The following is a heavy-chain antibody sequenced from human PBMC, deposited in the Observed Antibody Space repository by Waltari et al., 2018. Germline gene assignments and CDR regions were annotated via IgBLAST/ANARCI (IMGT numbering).Heavy chain of an antibody. J-gene: IGHJ4*02. CDR2: IYYSGST. V-gene: IGHV4-39*01. CDR1: GGPISISSSS. D-gene: IGHD3-10*01. CDR3: ARQPQYYYGSGRLYFDY. Sequence: QLQLQASGPGLVKPSETLSLTCTGPGGPISISSSSWAWPSPPPGKGLEWIGSIYYSGSTYYNPSLKSRVTISVDTSKNQFSLKLSSVTAADTAVYYCARQPQYYYGSGRLYFDYWGQGTLVTVSS.